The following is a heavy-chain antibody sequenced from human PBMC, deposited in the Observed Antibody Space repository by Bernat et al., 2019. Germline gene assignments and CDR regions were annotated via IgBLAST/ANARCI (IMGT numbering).Heavy chain of an antibody. J-gene: IGHJ4*02. D-gene: IGHD4-11*01. CDR3: ARGRTTVTDYYFDY. CDR1: GGSITSGDYY. V-gene: IGHV4-31*03. CDR2: IYKSGST. Sequence: QVQLQESGPGLVQPSQTLSLTCTVSGGSITSGDYYWTWIRQCPGKGLERIGYIYKSGSTYYNPSLKSRVTISVDTSKNQFSLKLGSVTAADTAVYYCARGRTTVTDYYFDYWGQGTLVTVSS.